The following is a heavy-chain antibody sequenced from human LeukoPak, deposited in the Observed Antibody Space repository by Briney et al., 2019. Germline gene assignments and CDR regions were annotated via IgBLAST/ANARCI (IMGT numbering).Heavy chain of an antibody. CDR3: ARDRIVVVPAAISPNYYYYGMDV. CDR2: IYYSGST. J-gene: IGHJ6*02. D-gene: IGHD2-2*01. Sequence: SETLSLTCTVSGGSISSSNYYWSWIRQPPGKGLEWIGYIYYSGSTNYNPSLKSRVTISVDTSKNQFSLKLSSVTAADTAVYYCARDRIVVVPAAISPNYYYYGMDVWGQGTTVTDSS. CDR1: GGSISSSNYY. V-gene: IGHV4-61*01.